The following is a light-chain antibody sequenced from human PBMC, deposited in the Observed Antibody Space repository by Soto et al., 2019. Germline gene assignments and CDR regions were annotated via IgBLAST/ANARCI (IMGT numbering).Light chain of an antibody. CDR2: AAS. CDR3: QQYNDWPRT. J-gene: IGKJ1*01. CDR1: QSVSRN. Sequence: EVVMTQSPATLSVSPGERATLSCRASQSVSRNLAWYQQRPGQAPRLLIYAASTRASCIPARFSGSGSETQFTLTISSLQSEDFAVYYCQQYNDWPRTFGQGTKVEI. V-gene: IGKV3-15*01.